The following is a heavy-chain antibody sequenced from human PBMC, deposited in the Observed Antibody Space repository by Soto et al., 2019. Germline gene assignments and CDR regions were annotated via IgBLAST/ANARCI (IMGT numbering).Heavy chain of an antibody. D-gene: IGHD4-17*01. J-gene: IGHJ4*02. CDR1: GGTFSSYT. V-gene: IGHV1-69*08. Sequence: QVQLVQSGAEVKKPGSSVKVSCKASGGTFSSYTISWVRQAPGQGLEWMGRIIPILGIANYAQKFQGRVTITADKSTSTGYMELSSLRSEDTAVYYCARDYGDYAGDYWGQGTLVTVSS. CDR2: IIPILGIA. CDR3: ARDYGDYAGDY.